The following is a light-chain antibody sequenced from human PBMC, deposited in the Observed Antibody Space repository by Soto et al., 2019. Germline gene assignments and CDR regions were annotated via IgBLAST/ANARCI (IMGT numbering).Light chain of an antibody. Sequence: DVVLTQSPPPLPVTLGQPASISCRSSQSLVHSDGNTYLSWFQQRPGQSPRRLIYEVSKRDSGVPDSFSGSGSGTDFTLKISRVEAEDVGVYYCMQGTHWPPYTFGQGTKLEIK. CDR2: EVS. J-gene: IGKJ2*01. V-gene: IGKV2-30*02. CDR1: QSLVHSDGNTY. CDR3: MQGTHWPPYT.